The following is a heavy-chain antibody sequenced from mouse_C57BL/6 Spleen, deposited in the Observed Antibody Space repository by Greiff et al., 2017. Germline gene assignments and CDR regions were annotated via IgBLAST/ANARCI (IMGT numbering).Heavy chain of an antibody. CDR1: GYSITSGYY. V-gene: IGHV3-6*01. J-gene: IGHJ2*01. CDR3: ASKGGGGFDY. Sequence: VQLKESGPGLVKPSQSLSLTCSVTGYSITSGYYWNWIRQFPGNKLEWMGYISYDGSNNYNPSLKNRNSITRDTSKNQFFLRLNSVTTEDTATYYCASKGGGGFDYWGQGTTLTVSS. CDR2: ISYDGSN. D-gene: IGHD1-3*01.